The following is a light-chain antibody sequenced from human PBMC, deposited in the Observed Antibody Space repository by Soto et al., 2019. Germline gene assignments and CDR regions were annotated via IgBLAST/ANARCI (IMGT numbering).Light chain of an antibody. CDR2: SDN. CDR1: SSNIGSNP. Sequence: QSVLTQPPSASGTPGQRVTISCSGSSSNIGSNPVNWYQQLPGTAPKLLIYSDNRRPSGVPDRFSGSKSGTSVSLAISGLQSEDEADYYCAAWDDSLDGVVFGGGTKLTVL. J-gene: IGLJ2*01. V-gene: IGLV1-44*01. CDR3: AAWDDSLDGVV.